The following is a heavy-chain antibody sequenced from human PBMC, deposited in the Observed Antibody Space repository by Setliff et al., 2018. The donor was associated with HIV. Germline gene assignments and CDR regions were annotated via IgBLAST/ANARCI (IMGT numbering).Heavy chain of an antibody. CDR2: VNHNGNI. CDR1: GLPFGNYY. D-gene: IGHD2-21*02. J-gene: IGHJ4*02. CDR3: AITLVGVTTEMY. Sequence: SETLSLTCGLNGLPFGNYYWNWIRQSPGKGLEWIVEVNHNGNINYNPSLQSRVTVSVDTSKPHYSLKMNSVTAADTAVYYCAITLVGVTTEMYWGQGTLGTSPQ. V-gene: IGHV4-34*01.